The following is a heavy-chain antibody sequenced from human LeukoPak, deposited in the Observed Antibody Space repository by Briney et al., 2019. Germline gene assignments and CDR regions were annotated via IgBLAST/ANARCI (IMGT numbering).Heavy chain of an antibody. D-gene: IGHD3-9*01. CDR3: ARGLTY. V-gene: IGHV4-38-2*02. Sequence: SETLSLTCTVSGYSISSGYYWGWIRQPPGKGLEWIGNIYHSGTTNYNPPLKSRVTISVDTSKNQFSLKLNSVTAADTAVYYCARGLTYWGQGTLVTVSS. J-gene: IGHJ4*02. CDR2: IYHSGTT. CDR1: GYSISSGYY.